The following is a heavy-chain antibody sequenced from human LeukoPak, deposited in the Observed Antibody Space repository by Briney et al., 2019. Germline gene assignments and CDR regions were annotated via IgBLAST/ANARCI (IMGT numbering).Heavy chain of an antibody. CDR2: IIPIHGTA. Sequence: PGRSLRLSCAASGFTFSSYAISWVRQAPGQGLEWMGRIIPIHGTANYAQKFQGRVTITADKSTSTAYMELSSLRSEDTAVYYCARAPDGGAFDIWGQGTMVTVSS. CDR1: GFTFSSYA. CDR3: ARAPDGGAFDI. D-gene: IGHD3-16*01. J-gene: IGHJ3*02. V-gene: IGHV1-69*04.